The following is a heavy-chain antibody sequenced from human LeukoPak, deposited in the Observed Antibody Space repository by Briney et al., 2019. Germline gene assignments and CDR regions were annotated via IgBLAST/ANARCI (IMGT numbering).Heavy chain of an antibody. CDR3: ARDFYYGSGRFDY. CDR1: GFTFSNYE. D-gene: IGHD3-10*01. J-gene: IGHJ4*02. V-gene: IGHV3-48*03. Sequence: PGGSLRLSCAASGFTFSNYEMNWVRQAPGKGLEWVSYISSSGSTIFYADSVKGRFTISRDNAKNSLYLQMNSLRAEDTAIYYCARDFYYGSGRFDYWGQGTLVSASS. CDR2: ISSSGSTI.